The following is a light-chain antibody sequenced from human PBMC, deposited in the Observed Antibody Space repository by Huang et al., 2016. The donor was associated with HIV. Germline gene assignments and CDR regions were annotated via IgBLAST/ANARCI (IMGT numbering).Light chain of an antibody. J-gene: IGKJ1*01. Sequence: AIRMTQSPSSLSATTGDRVNITCRDSQDINNFLAWYQQKPGKAPNLLLYAASILETVVPSRFSGSGSGTEFNLSISCLQSEDFATYYCQQYYSYRTFGQGTQVEIK. CDR3: QQYYSYRT. CDR2: AAS. CDR1: QDINNF. V-gene: IGKV1-8*01.